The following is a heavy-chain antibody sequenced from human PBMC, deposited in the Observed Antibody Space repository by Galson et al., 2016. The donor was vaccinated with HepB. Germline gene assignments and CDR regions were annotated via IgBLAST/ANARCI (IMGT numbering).Heavy chain of an antibody. J-gene: IGHJ4*02. V-gene: IGHV3-23*01. CDR3: ETVLTRGMEDH. D-gene: IGHD1-1*01. CDR1: GFSFSNAA. CDR2: YWGGGDQT. Sequence: SLRLSCAASGFSFSNAAMNWVRQAPGKGLEWVATYWGGGDQTFYADSVRGRFTLSRDSSKNTLYLQMSNLRVEDTARYSCETVLTRGMEDHWGQGTLVIVSS.